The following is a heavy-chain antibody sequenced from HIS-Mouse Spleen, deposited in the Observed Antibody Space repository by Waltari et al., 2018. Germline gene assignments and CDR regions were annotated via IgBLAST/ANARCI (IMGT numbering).Heavy chain of an antibody. Sequence: QVQLVESGGGVVQPGRSLRLSCAASGFTFSSYGMHWVRQAPGKGLEWVAVIWYDGSNKYYADSVKGRFTISRDNSKNTLYLQMNSRRAEDTAVYYCAKDAYYYGSGSYGKFDYWGQGTLVTVSS. CDR2: IWYDGSNK. CDR1: GFTFSSYG. D-gene: IGHD3-10*01. CDR3: AKDAYYYGSGSYGKFDY. J-gene: IGHJ4*02. V-gene: IGHV3-33*06.